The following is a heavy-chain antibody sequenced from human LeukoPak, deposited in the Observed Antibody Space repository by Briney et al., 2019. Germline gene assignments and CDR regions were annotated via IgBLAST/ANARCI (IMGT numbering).Heavy chain of an antibody. J-gene: IGHJ6*02. CDR3: ARLSYYDSSGYYFYYYYYGMDV. CDR2: IYYSGST. D-gene: IGHD3-22*01. CDR1: GGSISSSSYY. Sequence: SETLSLTCTVSGGSISSSSYYWGWIRQPPGKGQKWIGDIYYSGSTYYNPSLKSRVTISVDTSKDQFSLKLSSVTAADTAVYYCARLSYYDSSGYYFYYYYYGMDVWGQGTTVTVSS. V-gene: IGHV4-39*01.